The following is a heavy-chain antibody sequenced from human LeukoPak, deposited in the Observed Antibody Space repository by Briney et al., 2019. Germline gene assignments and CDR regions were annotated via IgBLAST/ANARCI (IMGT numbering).Heavy chain of an antibody. D-gene: IGHD7-27*01. CDR3: ARRPVATGDRVDNWFDP. J-gene: IGHJ5*02. CDR2: IYYSGST. CDR1: GGSISSYY. Sequence: SETLSLTCTVSGGSISSYYWSWIRQPPGKGLEWIGYIYYSGSTNYNPSLKSRVTISVDTSKNQFSLKLSSVTAADTAVYYCARRPVATGDRVDNWFDPWGQGTLVTVSS. V-gene: IGHV4-59*12.